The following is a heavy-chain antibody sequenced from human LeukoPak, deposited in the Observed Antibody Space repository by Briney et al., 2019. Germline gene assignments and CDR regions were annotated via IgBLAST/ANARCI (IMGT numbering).Heavy chain of an antibody. CDR3: AKIVDGYNYSDY. V-gene: IGHV3-43*01. CDR2: ISWDGGST. J-gene: IGHJ4*02. CDR1: GFTFDDYT. Sequence: PGGSLRLSCAASGFTFDDYTMHWVRQAPGKGLEWVSLISWDGGSTYYADSVKGRFTISRDNSKNSLYLQMNSLRTEDTALYYCAKIVDGYNYSDYWGQGTLVTVSS. D-gene: IGHD5-24*01.